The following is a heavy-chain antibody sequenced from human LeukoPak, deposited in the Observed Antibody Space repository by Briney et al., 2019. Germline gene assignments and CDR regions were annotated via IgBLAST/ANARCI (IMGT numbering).Heavy chain of an antibody. V-gene: IGHV4-34*01. D-gene: IGHD3-22*01. CDR3: ARLHRRKQWLGQNWFDP. CDR2: INHSVRT. Sequence: SETLSLTCAVYGGSLSGYYWGWIRQPPGEGRGWIGEINHSVRTNYNPSLKRRVTLPVEASTTQISLNLSSVAVADTAVYYCARLHRRKQWLGQNWFDPWGQGTLVSVSS. CDR1: GGSLSGYY. J-gene: IGHJ5*02.